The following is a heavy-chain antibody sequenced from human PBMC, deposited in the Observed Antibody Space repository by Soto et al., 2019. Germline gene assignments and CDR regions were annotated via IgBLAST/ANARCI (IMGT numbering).Heavy chain of an antibody. Sequence: SQTLSLTCAISGDSVSSNSAAWNWIRQSPSRGLEWLGRTYYRSKWYNDYAVSVKSRITINPDTSKNQFALQLNSVTPEDTAVYYCARVAYCSGGSCYGSYLDYWGQGTLVTVSS. CDR3: ARVAYCSGGSCYGSYLDY. V-gene: IGHV6-1*01. D-gene: IGHD2-15*01. CDR2: TYYRSKWYN. CDR1: GDSVSSNSAA. J-gene: IGHJ4*02.